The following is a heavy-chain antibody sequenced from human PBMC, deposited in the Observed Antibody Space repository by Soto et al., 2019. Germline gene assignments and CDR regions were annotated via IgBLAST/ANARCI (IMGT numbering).Heavy chain of an antibody. V-gene: IGHV6-1*01. D-gene: IGHD1-26*01. J-gene: IGHJ4*01. CDR3: ARGEQYSGRIFDY. CDR1: GDSVSSNSAG. CDR2: TYYRSKWYY. Sequence: SQTLSLTCAITGDSVSSNSAGWSWVRQSPSRGLEWLGRTYYRSKWYYEYAVSVRGRITINPDTSKNQYSLQLNSVTPEDTAVYFFARGEQYSGRIFDYWGQGTRVTVS.